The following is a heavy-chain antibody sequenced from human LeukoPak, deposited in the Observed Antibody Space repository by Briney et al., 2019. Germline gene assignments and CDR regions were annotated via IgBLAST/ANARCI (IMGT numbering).Heavy chain of an antibody. J-gene: IGHJ3*02. Sequence: GGSLRLSCAASGFTFSSYGMHWVRQAPGKGLDWVAFIHYDGSNKYYADSVRGRFTISRDNSKNTLYLQMNSLRAEDTAVYYCAREVIRYFDWLLNDAFDIWGQGTMVTVSS. D-gene: IGHD3-9*01. CDR1: GFTFSSYG. CDR3: AREVIRYFDWLLNDAFDI. CDR2: IHYDGSNK. V-gene: IGHV3-30*02.